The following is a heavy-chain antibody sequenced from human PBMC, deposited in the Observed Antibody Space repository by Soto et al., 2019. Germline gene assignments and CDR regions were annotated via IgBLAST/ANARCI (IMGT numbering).Heavy chain of an antibody. CDR3: ARVKTHLTGYPYNFDY. J-gene: IGHJ4*02. CDR1: GYTFTSYG. D-gene: IGHD3-9*01. V-gene: IGHV1-18*01. Sequence: ASVIVSCKASGYTFTSYGISWVRQAPGQGLEWMGWISAYNGNTNYAQKLQGRVTMTTDTSTSTAYMELRSLRSDDTAVYYCARVKTHLTGYPYNFDYWGQGTLVTVSS. CDR2: ISAYNGNT.